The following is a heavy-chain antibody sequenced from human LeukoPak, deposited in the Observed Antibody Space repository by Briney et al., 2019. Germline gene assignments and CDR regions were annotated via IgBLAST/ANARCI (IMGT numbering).Heavy chain of an antibody. Sequence: GGSLRLSCAASGFTFSSYGMHWVRQAPGKGLEWVAFIRYDGSNKYYADSVKGRFTISRDNSKNTLNLQMNSLRAEDTAVYYCARDLGQYYDTGDNWFDPWGQGTLVTVSS. D-gene: IGHD3-22*01. CDR2: IRYDGSNK. CDR1: GFTFSSYG. V-gene: IGHV3-30*02. J-gene: IGHJ5*02. CDR3: ARDLGQYYDTGDNWFDP.